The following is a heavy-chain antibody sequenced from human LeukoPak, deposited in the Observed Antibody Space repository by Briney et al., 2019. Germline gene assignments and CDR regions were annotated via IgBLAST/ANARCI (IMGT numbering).Heavy chain of an antibody. CDR1: GYTFTSYG. CDR3: ATAGGSYYYGMDV. Sequence: ASVKVSCKASGYTFTSYGISWVRQAPGQGLEWMGWISAYNGNTNYAQKFQERVTITRDMSTSTAYMELSSLRSEDTAVYYCATAGGSYYYGMDVWGQGTTVTVSS. CDR2: ISAYNGNT. V-gene: IGHV1-18*01. J-gene: IGHJ6*02. D-gene: IGHD1-26*01.